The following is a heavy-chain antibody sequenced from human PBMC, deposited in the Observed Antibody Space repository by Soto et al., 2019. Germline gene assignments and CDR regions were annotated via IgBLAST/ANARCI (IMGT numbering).Heavy chain of an antibody. Sequence: QVQLQESGPGLVKPSGTLSLTCAVSGGSISGADWWSWVRRPPGKGLEWIGETSPEGFTHYNASLESRVSISVDKPANQFSLKLNSVTAADTAVYYCARSSYEKRGLDCWGQGTLVTISS. CDR2: TSPEGFT. V-gene: IGHV4-4*02. CDR3: ARSSYEKRGLDC. D-gene: IGHD3-3*01. J-gene: IGHJ4*02. CDR1: GGSISGADW.